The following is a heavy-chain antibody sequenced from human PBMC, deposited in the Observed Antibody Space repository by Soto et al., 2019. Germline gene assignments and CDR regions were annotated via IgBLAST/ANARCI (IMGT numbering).Heavy chain of an antibody. J-gene: IGHJ4*02. D-gene: IGHD3-9*01. CDR2: ISSSSSYI. V-gene: IGHV3-21*01. Sequence: EVQLVESGGGLVKPGGSLRLSCAASGFTFSSYSMNWVHQAPGKGLEWVSSISSSSSYIYYADSVKGRFTISRDNAKNSLYLQMNSLRAEDTAVYYCARDLAYYDILTGYYLFDYWGQGTLVTVSS. CDR3: ARDLAYYDILTGYYLFDY. CDR1: GFTFSSYS.